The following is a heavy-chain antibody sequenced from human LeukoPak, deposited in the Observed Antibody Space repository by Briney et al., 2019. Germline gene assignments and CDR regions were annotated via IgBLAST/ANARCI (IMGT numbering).Heavy chain of an antibody. CDR2: IYYSGST. Sequence: WETLSLTCTVSGGSISSYYWSWIRQPPGTELEWIGNIYYSGSTNYNPSLKSRVTISVDTSKNQFSLNLTSVTAADAAVYYCARAARGWYFDHWGQGTLVTVSS. J-gene: IGHJ4*02. V-gene: IGHV4-59*01. CDR1: GGSISSYY. D-gene: IGHD3-10*01. CDR3: ARAARGWYFDH.